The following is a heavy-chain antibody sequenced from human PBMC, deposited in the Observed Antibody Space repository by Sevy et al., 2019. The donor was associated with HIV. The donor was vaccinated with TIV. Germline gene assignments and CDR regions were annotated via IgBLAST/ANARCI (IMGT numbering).Heavy chain of an antibody. CDR2: ISAYNGNT. V-gene: IGHV1-18*01. D-gene: IGHD2-15*01. J-gene: IGHJ4*02. CDR3: ARDRALGVAATPFDY. Sequence: ASVEVSCKASGYTFTSYGISWVRQAPGQGLEWMGWISAYNGNTNYAQKLQGRVTMTTDTSTSTAYMELRSLRSDDTAVYYCARDRALGVAATPFDYWGQGTLVTVSS. CDR1: GYTFTSYG.